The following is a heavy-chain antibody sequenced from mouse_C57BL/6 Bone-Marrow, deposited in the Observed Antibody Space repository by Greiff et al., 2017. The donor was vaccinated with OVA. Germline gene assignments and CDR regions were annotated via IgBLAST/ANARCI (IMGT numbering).Heavy chain of an antibody. CDR1: GYTFTSYW. CDR3: ARGITTVVATEFDV. Sequence: VQLQQPGAELVRPGSSVKLSCKASGYTFTSYWMHWVKQRPIQGLEWIGNIDPSDSETHYNQKFKDKATLTVDKSSSTAYMQLSSLTSEDSAVYYCARGITTVVATEFDVWGTGTTVTVSS. CDR2: IDPSDSET. V-gene: IGHV1-52*01. D-gene: IGHD1-1*01. J-gene: IGHJ1*03.